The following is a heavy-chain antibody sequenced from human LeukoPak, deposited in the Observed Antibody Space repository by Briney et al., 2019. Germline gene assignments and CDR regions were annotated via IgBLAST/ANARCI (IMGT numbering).Heavy chain of an antibody. CDR1: GGSISSYY. D-gene: IGHD3-9*01. J-gene: IGHJ6*03. CDR2: IYTGGST. Sequence: ASETLSLTCTVSGGSISSYYWSWIRQPAGKGLEWIGRIYTGGSTNYNPSLKSRVTMSVDTSKNQFSLKLSSVTAADTAVYYCARWSRLTGYYKASYYYYMDVWGKGTTVTVSS. CDR3: ARWSRLTGYYKASYYYYMDV. V-gene: IGHV4-4*07.